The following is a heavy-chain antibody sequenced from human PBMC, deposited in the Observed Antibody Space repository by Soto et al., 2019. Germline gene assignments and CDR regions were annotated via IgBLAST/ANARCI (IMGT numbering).Heavy chain of an antibody. Sequence: QNTLKESGPTLVTPTQPLTLTCTFSGFSLSSSGGGVGWIRQPPGKALEWLALIYWDDDKRYSPSLESSLTITKDTSKNQVVLTMTNMDPVDTATYYCAHTLYTFRYYYFYMDVWGKGTTVTVSS. CDR2: IYWDDDK. D-gene: IGHD3-3*02. CDR3: AHTLYTFRYYYFYMDV. J-gene: IGHJ6*03. V-gene: IGHV2-5*02. CDR1: GFSLSSSGGG.